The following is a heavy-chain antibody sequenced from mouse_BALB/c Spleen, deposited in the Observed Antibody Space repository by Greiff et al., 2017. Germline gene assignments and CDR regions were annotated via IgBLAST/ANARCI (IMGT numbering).Heavy chain of an antibody. CDR2: ISSGGST. Sequence: EVQGVESGGGLVKPGGSLKLSCAASGFTFSSYAMSWVRQTPEKRLEWVASISSGGSTYYPDSVKGRFTISRDNARNILYLQMSSLRSEDTAMYYCARGKSSSYSYWYFDVWGAGTTVTVSS. CDR3: ARGKSSSYSYWYFDV. CDR1: GFTFSSYA. V-gene: IGHV5-6-5*01. J-gene: IGHJ1*01. D-gene: IGHD1-1*01.